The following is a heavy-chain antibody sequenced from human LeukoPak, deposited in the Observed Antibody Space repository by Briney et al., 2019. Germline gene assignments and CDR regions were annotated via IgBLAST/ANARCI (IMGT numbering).Heavy chain of an antibody. CDR1: GFTFSSYA. D-gene: IGHD6-19*01. J-gene: IGHJ4*02. CDR2: ISYDGSNK. V-gene: IGHV3-30-3*01. Sequence: GGSLRLSCAASGFTFSSYAMHWVRQAPGKGLEWVAVISYDGSNKYYADSVKGRFTISRDNSKNTLYLQMNSLRAEDTAVYYCASQYSGGWSCDYWGQGTLVTVSS. CDR3: ASQYSGGWSCDY.